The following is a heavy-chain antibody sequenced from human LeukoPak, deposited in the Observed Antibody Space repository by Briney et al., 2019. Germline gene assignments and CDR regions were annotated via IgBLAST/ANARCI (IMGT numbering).Heavy chain of an antibody. CDR1: GYTFTSYG. J-gene: IGHJ5*02. CDR2: ISPYNGNT. CDR3: ARAPHPEYSRSRFDP. Sequence: ASVKVSCKASGYTFTSYGISWVRQAPGQGLEWMGLISPYNGNTNYAQKLQGRVTITTDTSTSTAYMELRSLRSDDTAVYYCARAPHPEYSRSRFDPWGQGTLVTVSS. D-gene: IGHD6-6*01. V-gene: IGHV1-18*01.